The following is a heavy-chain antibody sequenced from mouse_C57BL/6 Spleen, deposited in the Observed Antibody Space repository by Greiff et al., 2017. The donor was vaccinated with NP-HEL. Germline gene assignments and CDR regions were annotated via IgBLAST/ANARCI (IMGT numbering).Heavy chain of an antibody. CDR3: ARQLRFSWFAY. J-gene: IGHJ3*01. V-gene: IGHV1-26*01. D-gene: IGHD3-2*02. CDR2: INPNNGGT. CDR1: GYTFTDYY. Sequence: VQLQQSGPELVKPGASVKISCKASGYTFTDYYMNWVKQSHGKSLEWIGDINPNNGGTSYNQKFKGKATLTVDKSSSTAYMELRSLTSEDSAVYYCARQLRFSWFAYWGQGTLVTVSA.